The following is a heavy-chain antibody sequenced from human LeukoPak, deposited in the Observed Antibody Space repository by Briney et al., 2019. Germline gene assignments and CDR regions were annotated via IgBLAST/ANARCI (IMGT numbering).Heavy chain of an antibody. V-gene: IGHV3-30*02. D-gene: IGHD6-19*01. CDR2: IRYDGSKK. Sequence: GGSLRLSCAASGFTFSNYGMHWVRQAPGKGLEWVALIRYDGSKKYYADSVKGRFTISRDNSKNTLYLQMNSLRAEDTAVYYCASGGGWVFNNWGQGTLVTVSS. CDR3: ASGGGWVFNN. J-gene: IGHJ4*02. CDR1: GFTFSNYG.